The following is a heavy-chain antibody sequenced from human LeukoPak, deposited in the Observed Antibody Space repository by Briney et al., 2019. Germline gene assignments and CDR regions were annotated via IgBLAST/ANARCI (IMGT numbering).Heavy chain of an antibody. V-gene: IGHV3-23*01. CDR2: ISGSGGST. CDR3: ATRDYYYYGMDV. Sequence: PGGSLRLSCVASGFTFSSYAMNWVRQAPGKGLEWVSAISGSGGSTSYAVSVRGRFTVSRDNSKNTLYLQMNSLRAEDTALYYCATRDYYYYGMDVWGQGTTVTVSS. J-gene: IGHJ6*02. CDR1: GFTFSSYA.